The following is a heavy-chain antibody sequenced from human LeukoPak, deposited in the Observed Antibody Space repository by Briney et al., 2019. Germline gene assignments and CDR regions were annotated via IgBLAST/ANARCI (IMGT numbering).Heavy chain of an antibody. J-gene: IGHJ4*02. CDR1: GFTFSNYW. V-gene: IGHV3-74*01. D-gene: IGHD6-19*01. CDR2: INSDGSST. Sequence: GGSLRLSCAASGFTFSNYWMHWVRQAPGKGLVWVSRINSDGSSTSYVDSVKGRFTISRDNAKNTLYLQMNSLRAEDTAVYYCAKDHPYSSGGGFDYWGQGTLVTVSS. CDR3: AKDHPYSSGGGFDY.